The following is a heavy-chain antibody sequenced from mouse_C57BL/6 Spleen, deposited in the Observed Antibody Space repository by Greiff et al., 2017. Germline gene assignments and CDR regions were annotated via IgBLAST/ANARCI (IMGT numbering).Heavy chain of an antibody. CDR3: ARGDYYSNDYAMDY. CDR1: GYSITSGYY. D-gene: IGHD2-5*01. CDR2: ISYDGSN. J-gene: IGHJ4*01. V-gene: IGHV3-6*01. Sequence: EVKLQESGPGLVKPSQSLSLTCSVTGYSITSGYYWNWIRQFPGNKLEWMGYISYDGSNNYNPSLKNRISITRDTSKNQFFLKLNSVTTEDTATYYWARGDYYSNDYAMDYWGQGTSVTVSS.